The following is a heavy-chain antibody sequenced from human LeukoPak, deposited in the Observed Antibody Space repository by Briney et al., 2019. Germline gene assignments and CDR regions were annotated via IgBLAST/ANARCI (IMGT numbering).Heavy chain of an antibody. D-gene: IGHD2-15*01. V-gene: IGHV3-30-3*01. CDR2: ISYDGSNK. J-gene: IGHJ6*02. CDR1: GFTFSSYA. Sequence: GGSLRLSCAASGFTFSSYAMHWVRQAPGKGLEWVAVISYDGSNKYYADSVKGRFTISRDNSKNTLYLQMNSLRAEDTAVYYCASRTMYETVVVVAATDGFGMDVWGQGTTVTVSS. CDR3: ASRTMYETVVVVAATDGFGMDV.